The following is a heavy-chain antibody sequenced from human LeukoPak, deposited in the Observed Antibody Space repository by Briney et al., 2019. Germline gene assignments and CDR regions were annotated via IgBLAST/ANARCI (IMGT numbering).Heavy chain of an antibody. Sequence: SETLSLTCTVSGGSISSYYWSWIRQPPGKGLEWIGYIYYSGSTNYNPSLKSRVTISVDTSKNQFSLKLSSVTAADTAVYYCARGPSYYDILTGYRNYYYYYMDVWGKGTTVTISS. D-gene: IGHD3-9*01. CDR1: GGSISSYY. V-gene: IGHV4-59*01. CDR3: ARGPSYYDILTGYRNYYYYYMDV. CDR2: IYYSGST. J-gene: IGHJ6*03.